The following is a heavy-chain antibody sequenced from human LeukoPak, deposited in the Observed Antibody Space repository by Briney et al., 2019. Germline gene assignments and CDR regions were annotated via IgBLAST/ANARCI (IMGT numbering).Heavy chain of an antibody. CDR3: ARVGSGWDGVDY. CDR1: GFTFSSYG. D-gene: IGHD6-19*01. J-gene: IGHJ4*02. CDR2: IWYDGSNK. Sequence: PGGSLRLSCAASGFTFSSYGMHWVRQAPGKGLEWVAVIWYDGSNKYYADSVKGRFTISRDNSKNTLYLQMNNLRAEDTAVYYCARVGSGWDGVDYWGQGTLVTVSS. V-gene: IGHV3-33*01.